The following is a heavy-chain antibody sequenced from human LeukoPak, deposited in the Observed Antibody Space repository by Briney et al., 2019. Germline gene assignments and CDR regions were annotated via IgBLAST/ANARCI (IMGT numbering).Heavy chain of an antibody. CDR3: ARGWAATIPGYDY. V-gene: IGHV3-21*01. CDR2: ISSSSSYI. Sequence: PGGSLGLSCAASGFTFSSYSMNWVRQAPGKGLEWVSSISSSSSYIYYADSVKGRFTISRDNAKNSLYLQMNSLRAEDTAVYYCARGWAATIPGYDYWGQGTLVTVSS. J-gene: IGHJ4*02. CDR1: GFTFSSYS. D-gene: IGHD5-12*01.